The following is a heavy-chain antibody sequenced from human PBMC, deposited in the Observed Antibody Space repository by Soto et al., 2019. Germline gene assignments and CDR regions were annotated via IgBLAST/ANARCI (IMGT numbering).Heavy chain of an antibody. V-gene: IGHV1-69*01. CDR3: ERGYCSGGSCYVAKYYGLDV. CDR1: GGTFSNYT. D-gene: IGHD2-15*01. Sequence: QVQLVQSGAEVRKPGSSVKVSCKASGGTFSNYTISWVRQAPGQGLEWMGGIIPIFGAVNYAQKFQGRLTISVGESTTTADMELSSLGSEDTAVYYCERGYCSGGSCYVAKYYGLDVWGQGTTVIVS. CDR2: IIPIFGAV. J-gene: IGHJ6*02.